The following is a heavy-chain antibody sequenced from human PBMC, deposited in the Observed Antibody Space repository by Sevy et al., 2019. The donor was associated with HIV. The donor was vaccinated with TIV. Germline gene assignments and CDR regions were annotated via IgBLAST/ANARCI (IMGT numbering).Heavy chain of an antibody. V-gene: IGHV1-69*06. Sequence: ASVKVSCKASGYTFTSYGISWVRQAPGQGLEWMGGIIPIFGTANYAQKFQGRVTITADKSTSTAYMELSSLRSEDTAVYYCARVTIAAAGTGYYYYMDVWGKGTTVTVSS. J-gene: IGHJ6*03. D-gene: IGHD6-13*01. CDR1: GYTFTSYG. CDR2: IIPIFGTA. CDR3: ARVTIAAAGTGYYYYMDV.